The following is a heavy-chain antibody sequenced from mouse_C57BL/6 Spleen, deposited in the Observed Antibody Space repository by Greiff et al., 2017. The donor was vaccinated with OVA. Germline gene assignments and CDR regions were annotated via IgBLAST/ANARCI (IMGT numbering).Heavy chain of an antibody. CDR3: AVNYLFAY. V-gene: IGHV1-69*01. J-gene: IGHJ3*01. D-gene: IGHD2-1*01. CDR2: IDPYERYT. CDR1: GYTFTSYW. Sequence: QVQLKQPGAELVMPGASVKLSCKASGYTFTSYWMHWVKQRPGKGLEWIGEIDPYERYTNYNQKFKGKSTLTVEQSSSTAYMQLSSLTSEDSAVYYCAVNYLFAYWGQGTLVTVSA.